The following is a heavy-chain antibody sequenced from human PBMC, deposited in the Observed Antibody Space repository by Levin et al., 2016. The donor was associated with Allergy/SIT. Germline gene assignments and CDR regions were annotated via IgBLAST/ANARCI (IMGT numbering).Heavy chain of an antibody. CDR3: ARDRGGRYYYGMDV. CDR1: GFTFSSYS. Sequence: GESLKISCAASGFTFSSYSMNWVRQAPGKGLEWVSYISSSSSTIYYADSVKGRFTISRDNAKNSLYLQMNSLRAEDTAVYYCARDRGGRYYYGMDVWGQGTTVTVSS. D-gene: IGHD3-3*01. J-gene: IGHJ6*02. CDR2: ISSSSSTI. V-gene: IGHV3-48*01.